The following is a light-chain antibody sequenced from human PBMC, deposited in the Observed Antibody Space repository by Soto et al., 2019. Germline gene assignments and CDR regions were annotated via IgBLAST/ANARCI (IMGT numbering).Light chain of an antibody. J-gene: IGLJ3*02. V-gene: IGLV2-14*01. CDR2: EVS. CDR3: SSYTSSSTWV. CDR1: SSDVGGYNY. Sequence: QSALTQPASVSGSPGQSITISCTGTSSDVGGYNYVSWYQQHPGKAPKPMIYEVSNRPSGVSNRFSGSKSGNTASLTISGLQAEEEADCYCSSYTSSSTWVFGGGTKVTVL.